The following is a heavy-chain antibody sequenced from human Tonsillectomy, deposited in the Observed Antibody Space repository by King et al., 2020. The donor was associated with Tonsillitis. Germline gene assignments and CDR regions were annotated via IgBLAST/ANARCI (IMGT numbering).Heavy chain of an antibody. J-gene: IGHJ5*02. V-gene: IGHV4-59*01. D-gene: IGHD3-16*01. Sequence: QLQESGPGLMKPSETLSLTCTVSGDSISSYNWNWIRQPPGKGLEWIGYIYYSGSTHYNPSLKSRVSISLDTSKNQFSLKLRSVTAADTAVFYCARDTWGYFWFDPWGQGTLVTVSS. CDR3: ARDTWGYFWFDP. CDR1: GDSISSYN. CDR2: IYYSGST.